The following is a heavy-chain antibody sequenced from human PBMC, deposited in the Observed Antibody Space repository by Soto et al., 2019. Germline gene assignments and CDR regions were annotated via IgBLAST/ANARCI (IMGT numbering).Heavy chain of an antibody. Sequence: QVQLVEAGGGVVQPGRSLRLSCAASGFTFSRYAMHWVRQAPGKGLEWVAVISYDGSNKYYADSVKGRFTISRDNSKNMLYLQMNSLRAEDTAVYYCARSNSPVFGVVRYYYYGMDVWGQGTTVTVSS. CDR1: GFTFSRYA. CDR2: ISYDGSNK. D-gene: IGHD3-3*01. V-gene: IGHV3-30-3*01. CDR3: ARSNSPVFGVVRYYYYGMDV. J-gene: IGHJ6*02.